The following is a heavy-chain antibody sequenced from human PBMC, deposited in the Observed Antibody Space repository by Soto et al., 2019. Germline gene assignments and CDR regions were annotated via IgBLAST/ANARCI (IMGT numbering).Heavy chain of an antibody. D-gene: IGHD5-18*01. CDR2: IYHSGST. CDR3: AGWIQLQQYYYYGMDV. Sequence: QVQLQESGPGLVKPSGTLSLTCAVSGGSISSSNWWSWVRQPPGKGLEWIGEIYHSGSTNYNPSLKSRVTISVHNSKNQFSLKLSSVTAADTAVYYCAGWIQLQQYYYYGMDVWGQGTTVTVSS. CDR1: GGSISSSNW. J-gene: IGHJ6*02. V-gene: IGHV4-4*02.